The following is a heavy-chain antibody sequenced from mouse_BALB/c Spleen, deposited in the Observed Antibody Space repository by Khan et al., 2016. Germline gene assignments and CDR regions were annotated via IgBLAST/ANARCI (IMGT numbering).Heavy chain of an antibody. CDR2: INTNTGEP. D-gene: IGHD1-2*01. CDR1: GYTFTNYG. CDR3: ARRRTTARWYVDV. Sequence: QIQLVQSGPELKKPGETVKISCKASGYTFTNYGMNWVKQAPGKGLKWMGWINTNTGEPTYAEEFKGRFAFSLETSASTAYLQINNLKNEDTATXFCARRRTTARWYVDVWCAGTTVTVSS. J-gene: IGHJ1*01. V-gene: IGHV9-3*02.